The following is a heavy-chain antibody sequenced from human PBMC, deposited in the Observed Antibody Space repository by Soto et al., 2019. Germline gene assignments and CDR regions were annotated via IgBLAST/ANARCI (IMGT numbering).Heavy chain of an antibody. CDR2: INPNSGST. J-gene: IGHJ6*02. Sequence: ASVKVSCKASGYTFTSYDINWVRQATGRGLEWMGWINPNSGSTGYAQKFQGRVTMTRNTAISTAYMELSSLRSEATAVYYCARGYYYYGMDVWGQGTTVTVSS. V-gene: IGHV1-8*01. CDR3: ARGYYYYGMDV. CDR1: GYTFTSYD.